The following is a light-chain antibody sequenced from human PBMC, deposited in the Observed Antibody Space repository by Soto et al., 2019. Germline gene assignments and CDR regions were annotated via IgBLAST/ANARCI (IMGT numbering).Light chain of an antibody. Sequence: QSALTQPASVSGSPGQSITISCTGTSSDVGGYNYVSWYQQHPGKDPKLMIYDVSNRPSGVSNRFSGSKSGNTASLTISGLQAEDEADYYCSSYTSSSKVFGTGTQLTVL. J-gene: IGLJ1*01. V-gene: IGLV2-14*01. CDR3: SSYTSSSKV. CDR1: SSDVGGYNY. CDR2: DVS.